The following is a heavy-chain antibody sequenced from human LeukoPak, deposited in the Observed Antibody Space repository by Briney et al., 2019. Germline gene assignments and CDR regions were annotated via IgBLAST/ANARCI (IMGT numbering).Heavy chain of an antibody. CDR1: GFTFSSYG. J-gene: IGHJ4*02. V-gene: IGHV3-74*01. CDR2: VNSDASST. D-gene: IGHD3-10*01. Sequence: GGSVRLSCAASGFTFSSYGMHWARRAPGKGLVWVSRVNSDASSTIYADSVKRRFTISRDNAKNTLYLQLNSLRAEDSAVYYCARAYGSGGYGHDYRGEGNLGTVSS. CDR3: ARAYGSGGYGHDY.